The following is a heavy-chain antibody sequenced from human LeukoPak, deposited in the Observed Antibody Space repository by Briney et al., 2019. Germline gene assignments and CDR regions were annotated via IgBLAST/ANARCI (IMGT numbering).Heavy chain of an antibody. CDR1: RFTFSSYS. Sequence: GGSLRLSCAASRFTFSSYSMNWVRQAPGKGLEWVSSISSSSSYIYYADSVKGRFTISRDNAKNSLYLQMNSLRAEDTAVYYCARDEGIAADGTSLGFDYWGQGTLVTVSS. CDR2: ISSSSSYI. D-gene: IGHD6-13*01. V-gene: IGHV3-21*01. CDR3: ARDEGIAADGTSLGFDY. J-gene: IGHJ4*02.